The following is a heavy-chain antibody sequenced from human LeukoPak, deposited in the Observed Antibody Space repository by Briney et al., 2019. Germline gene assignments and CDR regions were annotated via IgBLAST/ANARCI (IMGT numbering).Heavy chain of an antibody. CDR1: GGSFSGYY. Sequence: SETLSLTCAVYGGSFSGYYWSWIRHPPGKGLEWIGEINHSGSTNYNPSLKSRVTISVDTSKNQFSLKLSSVTAADTAVYYCARGLSLGYSNYWAWGQGTLVTVSS. CDR3: ARGLSLGYSNYWA. V-gene: IGHV4-34*01. D-gene: IGHD4-11*01. CDR2: INHSGST. J-gene: IGHJ5*02.